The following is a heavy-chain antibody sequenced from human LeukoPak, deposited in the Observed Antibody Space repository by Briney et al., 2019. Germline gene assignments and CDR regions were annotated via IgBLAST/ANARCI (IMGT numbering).Heavy chain of an antibody. J-gene: IGHJ5*02. CDR2: IYPGDSDT. D-gene: IGHD6-6*01. Sequence: SGESLKISCKGSGYSFTSYWIGWVRQMPGKGLEWMGIIYPGDSDTRYSPFFQGQVTISADKSISTAYLQWSSLKASDTAMYYCARRSSPYFNWFDPWGQGTLVTVSS. CDR1: GYSFTSYW. V-gene: IGHV5-51*01. CDR3: ARRSSPYFNWFDP.